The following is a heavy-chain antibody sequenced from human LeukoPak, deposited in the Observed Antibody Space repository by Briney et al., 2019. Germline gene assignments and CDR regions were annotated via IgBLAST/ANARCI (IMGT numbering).Heavy chain of an antibody. CDR2: IYTSEST. CDR1: GGSISSSNYY. V-gene: IGHV4-61*02. D-gene: IGHD1-7*01. CDR3: ARGPRGLELRWWFDP. J-gene: IGHJ5*02. Sequence: SETLSLTCSVSGGSISSSNYYWSWIRQPAGKGLEWIGRIYTSESTNYNPSLKSRVTISVDTSRNQFSLKLSSVTAADTAVYYCARGPRGLELRWWFDPWGQGTLVTVSS.